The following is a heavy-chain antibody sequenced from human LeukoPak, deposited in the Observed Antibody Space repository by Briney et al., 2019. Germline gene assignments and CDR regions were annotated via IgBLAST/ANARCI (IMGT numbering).Heavy chain of an antibody. Sequence: GGSLRLSCAASGFTFSSYSMHWVRQAPGKGLEYVSAISSNGGSTYYANSVKGRFTISRDNSKNTLYLQMGSLRAEDMAVYYCARVEGGGWFDPWGQGTLVTVSS. CDR3: ARVEGGGWFDP. J-gene: IGHJ5*02. CDR2: ISSNGGST. CDR1: GFTFSSYS. V-gene: IGHV3-64*01. D-gene: IGHD3-10*01.